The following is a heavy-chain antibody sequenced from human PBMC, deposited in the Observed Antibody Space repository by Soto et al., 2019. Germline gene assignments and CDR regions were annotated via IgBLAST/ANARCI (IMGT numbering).Heavy chain of an antibody. Sequence: GGSLRLSCAASGFTFSNAWMNWVRQAPGKGLEWVGRIKSKTDGGTTDYAAPVKGRFTISRDDSKNTLYLQMNSLKTEDTAVYYCTTSLISPRSYGSGSYYNLAGLDYFDYWGQGTLVTVSS. V-gene: IGHV3-15*07. CDR3: TTSLISPRSYGSGSYYNLAGLDYFDY. CDR2: IKSKTDGGTT. CDR1: GFTFSNAW. D-gene: IGHD3-10*01. J-gene: IGHJ4*02.